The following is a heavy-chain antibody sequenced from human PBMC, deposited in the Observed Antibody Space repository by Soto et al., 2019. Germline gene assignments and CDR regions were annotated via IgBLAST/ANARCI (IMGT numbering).Heavy chain of an antibody. CDR3: ARDHGGNLEYYCEY. CDR1: GGCISSGDYY. CDR2: IYYSVST. V-gene: IGHV4-30-4*01. Sequence: SETRSLTCTVSGGCISSGDYYWSWILHPPGKGLEWIGYIYYSVSTYYNPSLKSRVTISVDTSKNQFSLKLSSVTAADTAVYYCARDHGGNLEYYCEYWGQQSRVSASS. J-gene: IGHJ4*02. D-gene: IGHD2-15*01.